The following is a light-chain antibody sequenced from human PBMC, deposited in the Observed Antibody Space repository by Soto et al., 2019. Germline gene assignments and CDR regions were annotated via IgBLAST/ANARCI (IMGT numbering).Light chain of an antibody. CDR3: QQYNSYPWT. V-gene: IGKV1-5*03. J-gene: IGKJ1*01. CDR1: QSISSW. CDR2: EAS. Sequence: DIQXTQXPXTLSASVGDRVTITCRASQSISSWLAWYQHKPGKAPKLLIFEASSSESGVPSRFSGSGSGTEFTLTISSLQPDDLATYYCQQYNSYPWTFGQGTKVEIK.